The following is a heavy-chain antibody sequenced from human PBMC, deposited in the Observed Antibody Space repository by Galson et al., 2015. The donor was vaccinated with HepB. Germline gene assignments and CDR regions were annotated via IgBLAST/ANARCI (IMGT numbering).Heavy chain of an antibody. V-gene: IGHV3-30*02. CDR1: GFTLSSCG. Sequence: SLRLSCAASGFTLSSCGMHWVRQAPGKGLEWVAFIRNDGSNKYYEDSVKGRFTISRDNSKNTLYLQMNSLRAEDTAVYYCAKDDVLTGYNLDYWGQGTLVTVSS. D-gene: IGHD3-9*01. CDR2: IRNDGSNK. CDR3: AKDDVLTGYNLDY. J-gene: IGHJ4*02.